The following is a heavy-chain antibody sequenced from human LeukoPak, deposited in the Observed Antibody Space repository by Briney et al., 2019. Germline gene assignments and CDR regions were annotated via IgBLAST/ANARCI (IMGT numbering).Heavy chain of an antibody. CDR1: GGTFSSYA. CDR3: ARDLHGDYVANYFDY. J-gene: IGHJ4*02. Sequence: ASVKVSCKASGGTFSSYAISWVRQAPGQGLEWMGRIIPIFGTANYAQKLQGRVTITTDESTSTAYMELSSLRSEDTAVYYCARDLHGDYVANYFDYWGQGTLSPSPQ. D-gene: IGHD4-17*01. CDR2: IIPIFGTA. V-gene: IGHV1-69*05.